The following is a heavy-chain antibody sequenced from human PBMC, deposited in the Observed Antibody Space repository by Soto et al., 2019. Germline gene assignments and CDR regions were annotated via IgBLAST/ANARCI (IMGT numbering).Heavy chain of an antibody. D-gene: IGHD3-10*01. Sequence: PSETLSLTCTVSGGSISSYYWSWIRQPPGKGLEWIGYIYYSGSTNYNPSLKSRVTISVDTSKNQFSLKLSSVTAADTAVYYCARFEYGSGSYYNAFDPWGQGTLVTVSS. J-gene: IGHJ5*02. CDR3: ARFEYGSGSYYNAFDP. CDR2: IYYSGST. CDR1: GGSISSYY. V-gene: IGHV4-59*01.